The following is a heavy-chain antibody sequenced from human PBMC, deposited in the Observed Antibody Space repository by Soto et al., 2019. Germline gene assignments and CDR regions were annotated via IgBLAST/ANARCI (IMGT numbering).Heavy chain of an antibody. CDR1: GYTFTSYG. CDR2: ISAYNGNT. V-gene: IGHV1-18*01. Sequence: GASAKVSCKASGYTFTSYGISWVRQAPGQGLEWMGWISAYNGNTNYAQKLQGRVTMTTDTSTSTAYMELRSLRSDDTAVYYCARGVGYSSGWYVLDPSAYYYYGMDVWGQGTTVTVSS. J-gene: IGHJ6*02. D-gene: IGHD6-19*01. CDR3: ARGVGYSSGWYVLDPSAYYYYGMDV.